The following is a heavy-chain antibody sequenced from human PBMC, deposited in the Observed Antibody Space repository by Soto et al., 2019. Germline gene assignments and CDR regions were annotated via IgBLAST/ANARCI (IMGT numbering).Heavy chain of an antibody. CDR3: AGDGPRAYSSSWYASPREYGMDV. D-gene: IGHD6-13*01. Sequence: ASVKVSCKASGYTFTSYAMHWVRQAPGQRLEWMGWINAGNGNTKYSQKFQGRVTITRDTSASTAYMELSSLRSEDTAVYYCAGDGPRAYSSSWYASPREYGMDVWGQRTTLTVSS. V-gene: IGHV1-3*01. J-gene: IGHJ6*02. CDR1: GYTFTSYA. CDR2: INAGNGNT.